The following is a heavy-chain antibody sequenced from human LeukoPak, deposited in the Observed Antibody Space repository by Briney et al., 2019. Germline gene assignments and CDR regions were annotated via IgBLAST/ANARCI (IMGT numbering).Heavy chain of an antibody. J-gene: IGHJ4*02. CDR1: GGSISSSSYY. Sequence: SETLSLTCTVSGGSISSSSYYWGWIRQPPGKGLEWIGSIYYSGSTYYNPSLKSRVTISVDTSKNQFSLKLSSVTAADTAVYYCARGQRNWYSSSPPRYWGQGTLVTVSS. CDR2: IYYSGST. D-gene: IGHD6-6*01. V-gene: IGHV4-39*01. CDR3: ARGQRNWYSSSPPRY.